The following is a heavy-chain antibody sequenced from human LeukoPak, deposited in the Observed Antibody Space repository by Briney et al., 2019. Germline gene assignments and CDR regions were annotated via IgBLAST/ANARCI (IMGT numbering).Heavy chain of an antibody. CDR1: GFTFSSYD. D-gene: IGHD4/OR15-4a*01. V-gene: IGHV3-13*01. J-gene: IGHJ4*02. CDR2: IGTAGDT. Sequence: GGSLRLSCAASGFTFSSYDMHWVRQATGEGLEWVSAIGTAGDTYYPGSVKGRFTISRENAKNSLYLQMNSLRAGDTAVYYCARISTSGAFDYWGQGTLVTVSS. CDR3: ARISTSGAFDY.